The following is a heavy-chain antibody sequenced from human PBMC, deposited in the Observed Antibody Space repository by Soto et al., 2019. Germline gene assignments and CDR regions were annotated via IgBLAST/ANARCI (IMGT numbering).Heavy chain of an antibody. CDR1: GFTFSNYA. Sequence: PGGSLRLSCAASGFTFSNYAMHWVRQAPGKGLEWVSVISYNGSNKFYADSVKGRFTISRDNAKNTLYLQMNSLRAEDTAVYYCARTLYSYGTDYWGQGTLVTVSS. D-gene: IGHD5-18*01. CDR3: ARTLYSYGTDY. V-gene: IGHV3-30-3*01. CDR2: ISYNGSNK. J-gene: IGHJ4*02.